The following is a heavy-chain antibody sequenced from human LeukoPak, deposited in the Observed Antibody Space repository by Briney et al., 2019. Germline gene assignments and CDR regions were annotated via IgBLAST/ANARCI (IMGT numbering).Heavy chain of an antibody. J-gene: IGHJ4*02. Sequence: SSQTLSPTCTVSGGSISSGSYYWSWIRQPAGKGLEWIGRIYTSGSTNYNPSLKSRVTISVDTSKNQFSLKLSSVTAADTAVYYCAREFQLLWFGELSFYFDYWGQGTLVTVSS. CDR3: AREFQLLWFGELSFYFDY. CDR1: GGSISSGSYY. V-gene: IGHV4-61*02. D-gene: IGHD3-10*01. CDR2: IYTSGST.